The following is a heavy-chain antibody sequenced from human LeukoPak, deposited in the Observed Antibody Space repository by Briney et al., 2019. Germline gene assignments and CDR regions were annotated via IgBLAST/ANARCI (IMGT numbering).Heavy chain of an antibody. D-gene: IGHD2-15*01. Sequence: ASVKVSCKASGYTFTGYYMHWVRQAPGQGLEWMGWINPNSGGTNYAQKFQGRVTMTRDTSISTAYMELSRLRSDDTAVYYCARVGVRYCSGGSCPVGFDYWGQGTLVTVSS. J-gene: IGHJ4*02. V-gene: IGHV1-2*02. CDR3: ARVGVRYCSGGSCPVGFDY. CDR2: INPNSGGT. CDR1: GYTFTGYY.